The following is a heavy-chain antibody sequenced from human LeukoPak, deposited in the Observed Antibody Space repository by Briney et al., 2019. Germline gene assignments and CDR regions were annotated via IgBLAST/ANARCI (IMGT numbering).Heavy chain of an antibody. V-gene: IGHV3-30-3*01. CDR3: ARGMPYSYCGGDCYSYFDY. CDR1: GFTFSSYA. Sequence: GGSLTLSCAASGFTFSSYAMHWDRPAQGKGREWVAVISYDGSNKYYADSVKSRFTNSRDNSKNTLYLQMNSLRAEDTAVYYCARGMPYSYCGGDCYSYFDYWGQGTLVTVSS. D-gene: IGHD2-21*02. CDR2: ISYDGSNK. J-gene: IGHJ4*02.